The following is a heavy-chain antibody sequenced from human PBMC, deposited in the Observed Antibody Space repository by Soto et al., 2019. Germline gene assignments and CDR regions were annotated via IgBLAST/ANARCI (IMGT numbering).Heavy chain of an antibody. CDR3: ARHLTYCSAGGCYSDFPYYGMDV. Sequence: PSETLSLTCTVSGGSISSSSYYWGWIRQPPGKGLEWIGSIFYSGSTYYNPSLKSRVTISVDTSKNQFSLKLSSVTAADTAVYYCARHLTYCSAGGCYSDFPYYGMDVWGQGTTVTVSS. CDR1: GGSISSSSYY. V-gene: IGHV4-39*01. D-gene: IGHD2-15*01. CDR2: IFYSGST. J-gene: IGHJ6*02.